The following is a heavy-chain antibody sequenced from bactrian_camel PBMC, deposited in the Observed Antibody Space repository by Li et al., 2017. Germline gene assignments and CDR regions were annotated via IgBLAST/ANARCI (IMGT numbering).Heavy chain of an antibody. CDR3: AAGSVILPGVPTEYRH. CDR1: GFIIRSYA. D-gene: IGHD1*01. Sequence: VQLVESGGGLLQPGGSLRLSCVASGFIIRSYAMSWVRQAPGKGLEWIAGIYTGGGSTSYHDSVKGRFTISFDQAKRTIYLQMNNLKPEDTAMYYCAAGSVILPGVPTEYRHWGQGTQVTVS. CDR2: IYTGGGST. J-gene: IGHJ4*01. V-gene: IGHV3S40*01.